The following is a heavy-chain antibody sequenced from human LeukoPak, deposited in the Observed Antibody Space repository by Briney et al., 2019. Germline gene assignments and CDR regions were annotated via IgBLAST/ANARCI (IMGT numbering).Heavy chain of an antibody. CDR2: INHSGST. Sequence: PSETLSLTCAVYGGSFSGYYWSWIRQPPGKGLEWIGEINHSGSTNYNPSLKSRVTISVDTSKNQFSLKLSSVTAADTAVYYCASPYDSSDSPIDYWGQGTLVTVSS. D-gene: IGHD3-22*01. J-gene: IGHJ4*02. CDR1: GGSFSGYY. V-gene: IGHV4-34*01. CDR3: ASPYDSSDSPIDY.